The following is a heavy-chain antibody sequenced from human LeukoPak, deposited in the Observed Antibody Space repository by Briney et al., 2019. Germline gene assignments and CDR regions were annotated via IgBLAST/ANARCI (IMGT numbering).Heavy chain of an antibody. J-gene: IGHJ4*02. Sequence: SETLSLTCTVSGGSISSSHYYWGWIRQPPGKGLEWIGTIYYSGTTYYNPSLESRVTMSEDTSKNQFSLTLRSVTATDTAVYYCASRLRGYDYWGQGTLVTVSS. CDR3: ASRLRGYDY. CDR2: IYYSGTT. D-gene: IGHD3-10*01. CDR1: GGSISSSHYY. V-gene: IGHV4-39*01.